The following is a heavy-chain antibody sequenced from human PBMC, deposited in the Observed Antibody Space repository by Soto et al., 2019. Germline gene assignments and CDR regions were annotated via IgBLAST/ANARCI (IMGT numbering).Heavy chain of an antibody. J-gene: IGHJ6*01. CDR2: INTSGGST. V-gene: IGHV3-23*01. CDR3: AKGKSSWGGWSYGMDV. D-gene: IGHD3-16*01. Sequence: GGSLRLSCAASGFTFSSYAMSWVRQAPGKGLEWVSTINTSGGSTLYADSVKGRFTISRDNSKNTLYLQMNSLRAEDTAVYYCAKGKSSWGGWSYGMDVWGQGTTVTVSS. CDR1: GFTFSSYA.